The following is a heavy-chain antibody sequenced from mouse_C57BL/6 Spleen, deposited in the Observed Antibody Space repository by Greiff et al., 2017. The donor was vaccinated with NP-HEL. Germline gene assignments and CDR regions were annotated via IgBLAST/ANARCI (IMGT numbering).Heavy chain of an antibody. V-gene: IGHV1-22*01. Sequence: VQLQQSGPELVKPGASVKMSCKASGYTFTDYNMHWVKQSHGKSLEWIGYINPNNGGTSYNQKFKGKATLTVNKSSSTAYMELRSLTSEDSAVYYCAKGYYDYLYAMDYWGQGTSVTVSS. CDR1: GYTFTDYN. J-gene: IGHJ4*01. CDR2: INPNNGGT. CDR3: AKGYYDYLYAMDY. D-gene: IGHD2-4*01.